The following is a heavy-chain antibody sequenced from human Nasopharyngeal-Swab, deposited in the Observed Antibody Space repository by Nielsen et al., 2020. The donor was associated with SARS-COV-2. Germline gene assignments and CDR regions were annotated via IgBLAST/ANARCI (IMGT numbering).Heavy chain of an antibody. J-gene: IGHJ6*02. V-gene: IGHV3-23*01. D-gene: IGHD3-16*01. Sequence: GESLWISCGASGFTFSSYTMSWVRQAPGRGLEWVSAITGSGDATNYADSVRGRFTISRDNSKSTLYLQMNSLRAEDTAEYFCAKDGVRLNGIDVWGQGTTVTVSS. CDR3: AKDGVRLNGIDV. CDR2: ITGSGDAT. CDR1: GFTFSSYT.